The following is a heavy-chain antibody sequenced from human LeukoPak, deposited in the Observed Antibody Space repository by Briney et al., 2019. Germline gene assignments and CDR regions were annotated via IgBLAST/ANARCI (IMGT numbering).Heavy chain of an antibody. V-gene: IGHV3-64D*06. CDR1: GFTFSSYA. CDR2: ISSNGGST. Sequence: GGSLRLSCSASGFTFSSYAMHWVRQAPGKGLEYVSAISSNGGSTYYADSVKGRFTISRDNSKNTLYLQMSSLRAEDTAVYYCVKDKDHVSFPAWIQGSGYFDYWGQGTLVTVSS. CDR3: VKDKDHVSFPAWIQGSGYFDY. J-gene: IGHJ4*02. D-gene: IGHD5-18*01.